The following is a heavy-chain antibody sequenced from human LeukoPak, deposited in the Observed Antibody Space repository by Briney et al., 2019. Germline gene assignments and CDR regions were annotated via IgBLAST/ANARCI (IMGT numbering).Heavy chain of an antibody. J-gene: IGHJ6*02. V-gene: IGHV3-23*01. Sequence: GGSLRLSCAASGFTSSNYVMNWVRQAPGKGLEWVSASGSGGSTYYADSVKGRFTISRDNSKNTLYLQMNSLRAEDTAVYYCAKDLTGTTSLNYYYYDMDVWGQGTTVTVSS. CDR2: SGSGGST. CDR3: AKDLTGTTSLNYYYYDMDV. CDR1: GFTSSNYV. D-gene: IGHD1-20*01.